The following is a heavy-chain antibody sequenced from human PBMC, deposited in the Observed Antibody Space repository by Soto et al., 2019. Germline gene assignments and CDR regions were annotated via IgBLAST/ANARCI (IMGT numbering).Heavy chain of an antibody. Sequence: QVQLVESGGGVVQPGRSLRLSCAASGFTFSSYGMHWVRQAPGKGLEWVAVIWYDGSNKYYADSVKGRFTISRDNSKNPLYLQMNSMRAEDTAVYYCARDSVAAETFDYWGQGTLVTVSS. CDR3: ARDSVAAETFDY. J-gene: IGHJ4*02. V-gene: IGHV3-33*01. CDR1: GFTFSSYG. D-gene: IGHD6-19*01. CDR2: IWYDGSNK.